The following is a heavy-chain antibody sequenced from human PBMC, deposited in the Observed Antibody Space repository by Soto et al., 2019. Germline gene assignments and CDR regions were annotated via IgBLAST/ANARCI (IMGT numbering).Heavy chain of an antibody. Sequence: SETLSLTCAVYGGSFSGYYWSWIRQPPGKGLEWIGEINHSGSTNYNPSLKSRVTISVDTSKNQFSLKLSSVTAADAAVYYCARGGRRPNINWFDPWGQGTLVTVSS. CDR2: INHSGST. CDR1: GGSFSGYY. J-gene: IGHJ5*02. D-gene: IGHD2-8*01. CDR3: ARGGRRPNINWFDP. V-gene: IGHV4-34*01.